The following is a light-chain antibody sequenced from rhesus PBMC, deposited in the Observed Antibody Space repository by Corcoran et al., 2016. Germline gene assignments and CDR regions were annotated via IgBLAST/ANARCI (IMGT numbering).Light chain of an antibody. V-gene: IGKV1-22*01. CDR2: KAS. CDR3: LKYSSRPLT. Sequence: DIQMTQSPSSLSASLGDTVTITCRASQSISSWLDWYQQKPGKAPKLLIYKASSLQSGVPSRFSGSGSGTDFTLTISSLQPEDFATYYCLKYSSRPLTFGGGTKVEIK. J-gene: IGKJ4*01. CDR1: QSISSW.